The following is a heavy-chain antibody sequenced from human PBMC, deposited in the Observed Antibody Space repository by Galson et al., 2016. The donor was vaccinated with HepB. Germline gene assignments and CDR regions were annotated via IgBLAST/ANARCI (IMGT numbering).Heavy chain of an antibody. CDR1: GFTFSIYA. CDR2: IPYAGSSQ. J-gene: IGHJ6*02. V-gene: IGHV3-30-3*01. D-gene: IGHD1-26*01. CDR3: AKDGILGTTTQSKGMDV. Sequence: SLRLSCAASGFTFSIYAMHWVRQAPGKGLEWVALIPYAGSSQYYADSVRGRFTISRDNSKNTLCLQMDSLRPEDTAVYYCAKDGILGTTTQSKGMDVWGQGTTVTVSS.